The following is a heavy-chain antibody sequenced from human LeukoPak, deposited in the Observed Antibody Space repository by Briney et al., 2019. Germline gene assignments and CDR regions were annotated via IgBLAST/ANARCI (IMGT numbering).Heavy chain of an antibody. J-gene: IGHJ4*02. V-gene: IGHV3-7*01. Sequence: GGSLRLSCAASGFTFSSCWMSWVRQAPGKGLEWGANIKQDGSEKYYVDSVKGRFTISRDNAKNSLYLQMNSLRAEDTAVYYCARVSSSGFDYWGQGTLVTVSS. CDR2: IKQDGSEK. CDR1: GFTFSSCW. D-gene: IGHD6-19*01. CDR3: ARVSSSGFDY.